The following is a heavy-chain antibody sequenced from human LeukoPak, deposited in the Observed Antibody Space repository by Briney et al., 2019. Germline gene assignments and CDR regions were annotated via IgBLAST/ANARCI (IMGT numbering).Heavy chain of an antibody. CDR2: IDSGSNDI. CDR1: GFSFSHYA. CDR3: AKDMVSGVWFGELSLDY. D-gene: IGHD3-10*01. V-gene: IGHV3-21*05. Sequence: GGSLRLSCAASGFSFSHYAMNWVRQAPGKGLEWVSYIDSGSNDILYADSVRGRFTISRDNSKNSLYLQMNSLRTEDTALYYCAKDMVSGVWFGELSLDYWGQGTLVTVSS. J-gene: IGHJ4*02.